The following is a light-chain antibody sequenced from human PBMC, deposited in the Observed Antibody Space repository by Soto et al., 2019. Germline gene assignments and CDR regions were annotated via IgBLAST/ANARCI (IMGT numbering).Light chain of an antibody. CDR1: QSISSW. CDR2: KAS. V-gene: IGKV1-5*03. Sequence: DIQMTQSPSTLPASVGDRVTITCRASQSISSWLAWYQQKPGKAPKLLIYKASSLESGVPSRFSGSGSGTEFTLTISSLQPDDVATYYCQQYNSYALTFGGGTKVEIK. J-gene: IGKJ4*01. CDR3: QQYNSYALT.